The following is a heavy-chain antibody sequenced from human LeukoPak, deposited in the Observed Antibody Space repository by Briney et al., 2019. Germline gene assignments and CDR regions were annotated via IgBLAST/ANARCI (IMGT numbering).Heavy chain of an antibody. V-gene: IGHV4-31*03. CDR2: IYYSGST. CDR1: GGSISSGGYY. J-gene: IGHJ4*02. Sequence: PSQTLSVTCTVSGGSISSGGYYWSWIRPHPGKGLEWIGYIYYSGSTYYNPSLKSRVTISVDTSKNQFSLKLSSVTAADTAVYYCARGVAARPLDYWGQGTLVTVSS. CDR3: ARGVAARPLDY. D-gene: IGHD6-6*01.